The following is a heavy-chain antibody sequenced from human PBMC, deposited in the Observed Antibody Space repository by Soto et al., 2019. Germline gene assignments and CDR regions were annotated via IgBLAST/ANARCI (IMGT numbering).Heavy chain of an antibody. D-gene: IGHD3-22*01. CDR3: ARGGIYYYDSSGYYDY. V-gene: IGHV4-59*01. CDR2: IYYSGST. J-gene: IGHJ4*02. Sequence: SETLSHTCTVSGGSIGSYYWSWIRQPPGKGLEWIGYIYYSGSTNYNPSLKSRVTISVDTSKNQFSLKLSSVTAADTAVYYCARGGIYYYDSSGYYDYWGQGTLVTVSS. CDR1: GGSIGSYY.